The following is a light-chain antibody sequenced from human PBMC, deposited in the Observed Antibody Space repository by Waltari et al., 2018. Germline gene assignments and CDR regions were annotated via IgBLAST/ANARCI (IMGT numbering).Light chain of an antibody. CDR3: QQSYNIPRT. Sequence: DIELTQSPSSLSASVGDRIPITFRASHDVSTYLNWYQQRAGKAPKLLIYGASTLQTGVPPRFGGLGSGTNFTLRISSLQPGDFATYYCQQSYNIPRTFGQGTKVE. CDR2: GAS. J-gene: IGKJ2*01. CDR1: HDVSTY. V-gene: IGKV1-39*01.